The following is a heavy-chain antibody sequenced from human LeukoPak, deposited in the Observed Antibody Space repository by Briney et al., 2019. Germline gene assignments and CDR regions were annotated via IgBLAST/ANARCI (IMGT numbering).Heavy chain of an antibody. CDR3: AKEYSNYDWFDP. CDR1: GFTFSSYA. V-gene: IGHV3-23*01. D-gene: IGHD4-11*01. CDR2: ISGSGGST. J-gene: IGHJ5*02. Sequence: PGGSLRLSCAASGFTFSSYAMSWDRQAPGKGLEWVSAISGSGGSTYYTDSVKGRFTISRDNSKNTLYLQMNSLRAEDTAVYYCAKEYSNYDWFDPWGQGTLVTVSS.